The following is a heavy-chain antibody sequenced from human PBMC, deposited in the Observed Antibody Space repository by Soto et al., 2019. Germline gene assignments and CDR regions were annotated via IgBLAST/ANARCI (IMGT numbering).Heavy chain of an antibody. V-gene: IGHV3-72*01. CDR3: AHRGGFYGSGSYYDFDY. CDR1: GFTFSDHY. J-gene: IGHJ4*02. CDR2: TRNKANSYTT. Sequence: EVQLVESGGGLVQPGGSLRLSCAASGFTFSDHYMDWVRQAPGKGLEWVGRTRNKANSYTTEYAASVKGRFTISRDDSKNSLYLQMNSLKTEDTAVYYCAHRGGFYGSGSYYDFDYCGQGTLVTVSS. D-gene: IGHD3-10*01.